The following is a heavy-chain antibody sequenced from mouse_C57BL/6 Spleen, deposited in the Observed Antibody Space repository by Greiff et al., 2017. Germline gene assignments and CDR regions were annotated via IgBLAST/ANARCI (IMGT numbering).Heavy chain of an antibody. Sequence: LVAPSQSLSITCTVSGFSLTSYAISWVRQPPGKGLEWLGVIWTGGGTNYNSALKSRLSISKDNSKSQVFLKMNSLQTDDTARYYCARKEIDDYDSGYFDYWGQGTTLTVSS. V-gene: IGHV2-9-1*01. CDR2: IWTGGGT. J-gene: IGHJ2*01. D-gene: IGHD2-4*01. CDR1: GFSLTSYA. CDR3: ARKEIDDYDSGYFDY.